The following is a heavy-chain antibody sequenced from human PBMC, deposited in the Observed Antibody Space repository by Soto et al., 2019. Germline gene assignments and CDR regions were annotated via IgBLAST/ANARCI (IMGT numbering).Heavy chain of an antibody. D-gene: IGHD3-10*01. J-gene: IGHJ5*02. CDR1: GASITTYY. CDR2: ISYSGST. Sequence: SETLSLTCSVSGASITTYYWSSIRQPPGRGLEWIASISYSGSTKYNPSLESRVMISLDTSKNQLSLRLTSVTAADTALYYCARDWDSSGLLDPWGQGALVTVSS. CDR3: ARDWDSSGLLDP. V-gene: IGHV4-59*01.